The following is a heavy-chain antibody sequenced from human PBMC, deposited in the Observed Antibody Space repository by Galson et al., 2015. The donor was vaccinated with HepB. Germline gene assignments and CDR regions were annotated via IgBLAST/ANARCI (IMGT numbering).Heavy chain of an antibody. CDR1: GYIFTNYD. D-gene: IGHD6-19*01. J-gene: IGHJ4*02. CDR3: GRGYPAVAGTDY. CDR2: MNPNSGNA. Sequence: SVKVSCKASGYIFTNYDINWVRQATGQGLEWMGWMNPNSGNADYAQKFQGRVTMTRNTSISTAYMEVSSLRSDDTAVYYCGRGYPAVAGTDYWGQGTLVTVSS. V-gene: IGHV1-8*01.